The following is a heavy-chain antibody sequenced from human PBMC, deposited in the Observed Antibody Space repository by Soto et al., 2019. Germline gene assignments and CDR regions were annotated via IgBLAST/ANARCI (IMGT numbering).Heavy chain of an antibody. V-gene: IGHV3-23*01. CDR2: ISGSGGST. D-gene: IGHD3-9*01. Sequence: GGFLRLSCAASGFTFSSYTMSWVRQAPGKGLEWVSAISGSGGSTYYADSVKGRFTISRDNSKNTLYLQMNSLRAEDTAVYYCARTTLAKGDYDILTGYLHNYFDYWGQGTLVTVSS. CDR3: ARTTLAKGDYDILTGYLHNYFDY. J-gene: IGHJ4*02. CDR1: GFTFSSYT.